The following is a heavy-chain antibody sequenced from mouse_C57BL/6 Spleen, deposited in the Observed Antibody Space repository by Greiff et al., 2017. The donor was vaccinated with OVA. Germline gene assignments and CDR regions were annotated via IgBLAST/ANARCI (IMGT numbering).Heavy chain of an antibody. Sequence: QVQLQQPGAELVMPGASVKLSCKASGYTFTSYWMHWVKQRPGQGLEWIGEIDPSDSYTNYNQKFKGKSTLTVDKSSSTAYMQRSSLTSEDAAVYYCAREGRGFAYWGQGTLVTVSA. D-gene: IGHD3-3*01. CDR1: GYTFTSYW. CDR2: IDPSDSYT. J-gene: IGHJ3*01. CDR3: AREGRGFAY. V-gene: IGHV1-69*01.